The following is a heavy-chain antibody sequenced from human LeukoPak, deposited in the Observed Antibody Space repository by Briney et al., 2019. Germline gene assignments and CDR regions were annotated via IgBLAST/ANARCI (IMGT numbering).Heavy chain of an antibody. CDR2: ISYDGSNK. CDR3: AKDWDYDILTGYYSSATEYFQH. CDR1: GFTFSNYG. V-gene: IGHV3-30*18. D-gene: IGHD3-9*01. Sequence: GRSLRLSCAASGFTFSNYGMHWVRQAPGKGLEWVAVISYDGSNKYYTDSAKGRFTISRDNSKNTLSLQMNSLRAEDTAVYYCAKDWDYDILTGYYSSATEYFQHWGQGTLVTVSS. J-gene: IGHJ1*01.